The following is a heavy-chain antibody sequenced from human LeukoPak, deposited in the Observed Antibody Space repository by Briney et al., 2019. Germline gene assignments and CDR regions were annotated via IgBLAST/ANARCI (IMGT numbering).Heavy chain of an antibody. D-gene: IGHD6-19*01. Sequence: GGSLRLSCAASGFTFSSYGMHWVRQAPGKGLEWVAFVRYDGSNKYYADSVKGRFTISRDNSKNTLYLQMNSLRAEDTAVYYCANPGAVAGRRDELAFDIWGQGTMVTVSS. CDR2: VRYDGSNK. J-gene: IGHJ3*02. CDR3: ANPGAVAGRRDELAFDI. V-gene: IGHV3-30*02. CDR1: GFTFSSYG.